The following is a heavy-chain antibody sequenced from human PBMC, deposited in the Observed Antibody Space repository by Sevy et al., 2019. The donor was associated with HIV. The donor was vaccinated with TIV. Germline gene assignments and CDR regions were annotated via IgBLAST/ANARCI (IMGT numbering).Heavy chain of an antibody. J-gene: IGHJ4*02. Sequence: GGSLRLSCAASGFTFSNYYMNWIRQAPGKGLEWVSSMSIRGRMIYYADSVKGRCTISRDNAKNSLYLQMSSLRADDTAVYYCAREVDGVRGVYDYWGQGTLVTVSS. CDR1: GFTFSNYY. CDR3: AREVDGVRGVYDY. D-gene: IGHD3-10*01. CDR2: MSIRGRMI. V-gene: IGHV3-11*01.